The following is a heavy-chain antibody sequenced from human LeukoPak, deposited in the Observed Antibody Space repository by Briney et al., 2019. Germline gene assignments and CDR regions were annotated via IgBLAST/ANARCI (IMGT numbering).Heavy chain of an antibody. Sequence: GGSLRLSCTGSGFTFGDYAMSWVRQAPGKGLEWVANIQQDGSEKYFVDSVKGRFTISRDNAKNSLYLQMNSLRAEDTAVYYCARELGSYSSSSQGDYWGQGTLVTVSS. CDR2: IQQDGSEK. CDR1: GFTFGDYA. J-gene: IGHJ4*02. D-gene: IGHD6-6*01. CDR3: ARELGSYSSSSQGDY. V-gene: IGHV3-7*01.